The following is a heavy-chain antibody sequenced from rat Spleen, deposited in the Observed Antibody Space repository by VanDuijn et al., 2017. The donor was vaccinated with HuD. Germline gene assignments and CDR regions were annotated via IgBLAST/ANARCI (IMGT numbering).Heavy chain of an antibody. CDR2: INYEGSSI. Sequence: EVQLVESGGGLVQPGRSLKVSCAASGFTFSNYYMAWVRQAPKKGLEWVASINYEGSSIYYGESVKGRFTISRDNAKSTLYLQRNSLRSEDTATYYCARGPPFDYWGQGVMVTVSS. D-gene: IGHD3-1*01. CDR3: ARGPPFDY. V-gene: IGHV5-22*01. J-gene: IGHJ2*01. CDR1: GFTFSNYY.